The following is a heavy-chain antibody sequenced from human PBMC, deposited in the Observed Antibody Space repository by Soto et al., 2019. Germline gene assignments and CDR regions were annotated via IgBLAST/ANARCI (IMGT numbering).Heavy chain of an antibody. D-gene: IGHD5-12*01. Sequence: QVHLQESGPGLMKPSQTLSLTCTVSGDSVSSGDYYWSWIRQYPGRGLEYIGYIVYTESTYYNPSLKSRVVISIDRSKNQFSLMLSSVTAADTAVYYCAREVAATTHFDYWGQGTLVTV. V-gene: IGHV4-31*03. CDR3: AREVAATTHFDY. J-gene: IGHJ4*02. CDR2: IVYTEST. CDR1: GDSVSSGDYY.